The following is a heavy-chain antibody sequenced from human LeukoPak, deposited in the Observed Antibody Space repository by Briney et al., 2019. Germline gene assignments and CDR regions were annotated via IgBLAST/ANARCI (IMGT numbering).Heavy chain of an antibody. CDR3: ARGSCGSTSCVFGY. V-gene: IGHV4-34*01. J-gene: IGHJ4*02. Sequence: SETLSLTCAVYGGSFSGYYWSWIRQPPGKGLEWIGEINHSGSTNYNPSLKSRVTISVDTSKNQFSLTLSSVTAADTAVYYCARGSCGSTSCVFGYWGQGTLVTVSS. CDR1: GGSFSGYY. D-gene: IGHD2-2*01. CDR2: INHSGST.